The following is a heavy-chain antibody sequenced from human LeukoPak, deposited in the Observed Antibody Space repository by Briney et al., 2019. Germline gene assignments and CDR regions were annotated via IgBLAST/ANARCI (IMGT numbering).Heavy chain of an antibody. V-gene: IGHV3-66*02. CDR2: IYSGGST. CDR3: ARDARYCSSTGCYSDY. CDR1: GLSVSSNY. D-gene: IGHD2-2*01. J-gene: IGHJ4*02. Sequence: PGGSLRLSCAASGLSVSSNYMSWVRQAPGKGLEWVSLIYSGGSTYYADSVKGRFTISRDNSKNPLYLQMNSLRGEDTAVYYCARDARYCSSTGCYSDYWGQGTLVTVSS.